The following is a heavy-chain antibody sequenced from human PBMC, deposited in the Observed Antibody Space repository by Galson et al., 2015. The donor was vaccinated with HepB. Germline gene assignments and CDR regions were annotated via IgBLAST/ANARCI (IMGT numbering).Heavy chain of an antibody. CDR3: ARGRYSNSCPDY. D-gene: IGHD6-6*01. J-gene: IGHJ4*02. V-gene: IGHV1-18*01. CDR1: GYSYSNYG. Sequence: SVKVSCKASGYSYSNYGISWVRQAPGQRLQWVGWISGYSSNTDYAQTLQGRVTMTTDISTSTAYMELRSLRSDDTAVYYCARGRYSNSCPDYWGQGTLVTVS. CDR2: ISGYSSNT.